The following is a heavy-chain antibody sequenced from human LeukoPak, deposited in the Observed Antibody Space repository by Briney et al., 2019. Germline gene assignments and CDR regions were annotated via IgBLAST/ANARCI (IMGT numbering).Heavy chain of an antibody. J-gene: IGHJ3*02. Sequence: SETLSLTCTVSGGSISSYFWSWLRQPPGKGLEWIGYVYFSGSTNYDPSLQSRVTISVDTSKNQFSLKLTSVTAADTAVYYCARGGGIDAFDIWGQGTMVTVSS. CDR3: ARGGGIDAFDI. V-gene: IGHV4-59*01. D-gene: IGHD2-15*01. CDR2: VYFSGST. CDR1: GGSISSYF.